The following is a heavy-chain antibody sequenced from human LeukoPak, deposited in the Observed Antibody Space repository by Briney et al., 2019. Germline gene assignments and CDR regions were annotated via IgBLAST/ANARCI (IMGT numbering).Heavy chain of an antibody. CDR2: ISSSSSYI. Sequence: GGSLRLSCAASGFTFSSYSMNWVRQAPGKGLEWVSSISSSSSYIYYADSVKGRFTISRDNAKNSLYLQMNSLRAEDTAVYYCAREGSSGYESAAHDYWGQGTLVTVSS. CDR3: AREGSSGYESAAHDY. J-gene: IGHJ4*02. CDR1: GFTFSSYS. V-gene: IGHV3-21*01. D-gene: IGHD5-12*01.